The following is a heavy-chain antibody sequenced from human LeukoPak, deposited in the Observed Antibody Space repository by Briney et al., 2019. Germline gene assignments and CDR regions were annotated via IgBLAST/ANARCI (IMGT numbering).Heavy chain of an antibody. CDR1: GGTFSSYA. CDR2: IIPILGIA. Sequence: ASVKVSCKASGGTFSSYAISWVRQAPGQGLEWMGRIIPILGIANYAQKFQGRVAITADKSTSTAYMELSSLRSEDTAVYYCASRHCSGENCYAGPLDFWGQGIQVTVSS. CDR3: ASRHCSGENCYAGPLDF. D-gene: IGHD2-8*02. V-gene: IGHV1-69*04. J-gene: IGHJ4*02.